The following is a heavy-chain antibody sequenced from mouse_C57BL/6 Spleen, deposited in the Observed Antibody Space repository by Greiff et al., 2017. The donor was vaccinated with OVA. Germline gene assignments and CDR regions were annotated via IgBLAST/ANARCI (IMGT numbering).Heavy chain of an antibody. CDR3: ARSGGSTPYAMDY. V-gene: IGHV1-59*01. Sequence: VQLQQPGAELVRPGTSVKLSCKASGYTFTSYWMHWVKQRPGQGLEWIGVIDPSDSYTNYNQKFKGKATLTVDKSSSTAYMQLSSLTSEDSAVYCCARSGGSTPYAMDYWGQGTSVTVSS. J-gene: IGHJ4*01. CDR1: GYTFTSYW. CDR2: IDPSDSYT. D-gene: IGHD1-1*01.